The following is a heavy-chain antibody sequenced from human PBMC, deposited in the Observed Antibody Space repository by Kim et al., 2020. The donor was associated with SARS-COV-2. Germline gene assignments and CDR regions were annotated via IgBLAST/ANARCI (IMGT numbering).Heavy chain of an antibody. CDR1: GYTLTELS. CDR3: ATAPALHCSSTSCGYYYGMDV. CDR2: FDPEDGET. J-gene: IGHJ6*02. Sequence: ASVKVSCKFSGYTLTELSMHWVRQAPGKGLEWMGGFDPEDGETIYAQKFQGRVTMTEDTSTDTAYMELSSLRSEDTAVYYCATAPALHCSSTSCGYYYGMDVWGQGTTVTVSS. D-gene: IGHD2-2*01. V-gene: IGHV1-24*01.